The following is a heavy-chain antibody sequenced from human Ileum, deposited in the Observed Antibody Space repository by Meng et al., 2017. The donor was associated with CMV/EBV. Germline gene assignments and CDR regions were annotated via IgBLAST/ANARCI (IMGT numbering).Heavy chain of an antibody. J-gene: IGHJ4*02. CDR1: GFTFSTYA. CDR3: VRRHNYAFDY. Sequence: GESLKISCVASGFTFSTYAMTWVRQAPGKGLEWVSSISGGGGSTFHADSVKGRFTISRDNSKNTLYLEMNSLRGEDTAVYWCVRRHNYAFDYWGQGILVTVSS. CDR2: ISGGGGST. D-gene: IGHD5-18*01. V-gene: IGHV3-23*01.